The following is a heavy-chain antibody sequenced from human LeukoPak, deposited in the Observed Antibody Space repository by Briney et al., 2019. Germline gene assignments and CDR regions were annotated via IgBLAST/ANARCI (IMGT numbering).Heavy chain of an antibody. J-gene: IGHJ4*02. CDR3: AKDTKWLRGVMDY. Sequence: PGRSLRLSCAASGFTFSSYGMHWVRQAPGKGLEWLAVISYDGSNKYYADSVKGRFTISRDNSKNTLYLQMNSLRAEDTAVYYRAKDTKWLRGVMDYWGQGTLVTVSS. D-gene: IGHD5-12*01. CDR2: ISYDGSNK. CDR1: GFTFSSYG. V-gene: IGHV3-30*18.